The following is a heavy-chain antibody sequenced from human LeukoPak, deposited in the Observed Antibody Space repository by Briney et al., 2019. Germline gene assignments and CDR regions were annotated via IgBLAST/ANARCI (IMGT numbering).Heavy chain of an antibody. D-gene: IGHD2-21*02. CDR3: ARAYCGGDCYDNWFDP. CDR2: IYYSGST. CDR1: GGSISSGGYY. J-gene: IGHJ5*02. Sequence: SETLSLTCTVSGGSISSGGYYWSWIRQHPGKGLEWLGYIYYSGSTYYNPSLKSRVTISVDTSKNQFSLKLSSVTAADTAVYYCARAYCGGDCYDNWFDPWGQGTLVTVSS. V-gene: IGHV4-31*03.